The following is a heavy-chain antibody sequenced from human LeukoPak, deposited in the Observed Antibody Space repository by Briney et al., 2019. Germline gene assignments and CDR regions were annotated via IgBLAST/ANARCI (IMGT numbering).Heavy chain of an antibody. Sequence: SETLSLTCTVSGDSISNYYWSWIRQPTGKGLEWIGRIHPSGSTNYNPSLKSRVTLSVDTSKNQFSLKLSSVTAADTAVYYCARGPPPDFDYWGRGTLVTVSS. CDR3: ARGPPPDFDY. J-gene: IGHJ4*02. CDR1: GDSISNYY. CDR2: IHPSGST. V-gene: IGHV4-4*07.